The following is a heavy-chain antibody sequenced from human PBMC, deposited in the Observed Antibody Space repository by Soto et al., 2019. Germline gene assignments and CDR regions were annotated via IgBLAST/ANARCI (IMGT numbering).Heavy chain of an antibody. V-gene: IGHV3-33*01. CDR1: GFTFSSYG. J-gene: IGHJ6*02. CDR3: ARKGSGEMATIHSGTTYYYYGMDV. D-gene: IGHD5-12*01. CDR2: IWYDGSNK. Sequence: PGGSLRLSCAASGFTFSSYGMHWVRQAPGKGLEWVAAIWYDGSNKYYADSVKGRFTISRDNSKNTLYVQMNSLRAEDTAVYYCARKGSGEMATIHSGTTYYYYGMDVWGQGTTVTVSS.